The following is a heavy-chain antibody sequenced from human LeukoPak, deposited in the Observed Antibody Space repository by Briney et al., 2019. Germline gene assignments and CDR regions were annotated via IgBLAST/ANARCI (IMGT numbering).Heavy chain of an antibody. Sequence: SETLSLTCAVYGGSFSGYYWSWIRQPPGKGLDWIGEINHSGSTNYNPSLKSRVTISVDTSKNQFSLKLSSVTAADTAVYYCARGLIAAAGTSYLFDPWGQGTLVTVSS. CDR2: INHSGST. J-gene: IGHJ5*02. CDR3: ARGLIAAAGTSYLFDP. V-gene: IGHV4-34*01. CDR1: GGSFSGYY. D-gene: IGHD6-13*01.